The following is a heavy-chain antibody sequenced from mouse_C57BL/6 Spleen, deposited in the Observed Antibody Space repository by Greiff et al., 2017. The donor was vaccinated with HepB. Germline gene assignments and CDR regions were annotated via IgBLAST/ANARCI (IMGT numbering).Heavy chain of an antibody. CDR3: AHLTTVVAEDFDY. CDR2: INPSSGYT. V-gene: IGHV1-7*01. Sequence: PFSSFHLSFNSSFYTFTSYWMHWVKQRPGQGLEWIGYINPSSGYTKYNQKFKDKATLTADKSSSTAYMQLSSLTYEDSAVYYCAHLTTVVAEDFDYWGQGTTLTVSS. D-gene: IGHD1-1*01. J-gene: IGHJ2*01. CDR1: FYTFTSYW.